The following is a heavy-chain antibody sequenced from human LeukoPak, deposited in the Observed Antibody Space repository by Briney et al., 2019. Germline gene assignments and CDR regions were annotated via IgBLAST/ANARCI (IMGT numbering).Heavy chain of an antibody. CDR3: ARDRPDDFWSGLPSS. Sequence: PSETLSLTCTVSGGSISSSSYYWGWIRQPPGKGLEWIGSIYYSGSTYYNPSLKSRVTISVDTSKNQFSLKLSSVTAADTAVYYCARDRPDDFWSGLPSSWGQGTLVTVSS. J-gene: IGHJ4*02. V-gene: IGHV4-39*01. CDR2: IYYSGST. D-gene: IGHD3-3*01. CDR1: GGSISSSSYY.